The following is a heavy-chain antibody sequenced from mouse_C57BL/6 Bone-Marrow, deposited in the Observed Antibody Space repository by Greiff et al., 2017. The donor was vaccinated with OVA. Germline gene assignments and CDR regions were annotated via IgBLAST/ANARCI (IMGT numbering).Heavy chain of an antibody. CDR1: GYTFTDYE. Sequence: QVQLQQSGAELVRPGASVTLSCKASGYTFTDYEMHWVKQTPVHGLEWIGAIDPETGGTAYNQKFKGKAILTADKSSSTAFMELRSLTSEDEAADFCTRTSNYVSLYSFDYWGQGTTLTVSS. V-gene: IGHV1-15*01. CDR2: IDPETGGT. CDR3: TRTSNYVSLYSFDY. J-gene: IGHJ2*01. D-gene: IGHD2-5*01.